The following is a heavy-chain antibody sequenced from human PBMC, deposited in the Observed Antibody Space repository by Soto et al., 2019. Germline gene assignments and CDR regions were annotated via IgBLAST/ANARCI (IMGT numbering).Heavy chain of an antibody. V-gene: IGHV3-30*18. CDR1: GFTFSSYG. Sequence: GGSLRLSCAASGFTFSSYGMHWVRQAPGKGLEWVAVISYDGSNKYYADSVKGRFTISRDNSKNTLYLQMNSLRAEDTAVYYCAKGYSGYDRYYFDYWGQGTLVTVSS. J-gene: IGHJ4*02. CDR3: AKGYSGYDRYYFDY. D-gene: IGHD5-12*01. CDR2: ISYDGSNK.